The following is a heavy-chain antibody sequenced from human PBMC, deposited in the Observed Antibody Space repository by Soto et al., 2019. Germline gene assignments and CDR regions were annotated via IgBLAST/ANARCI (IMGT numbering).Heavy chain of an antibody. V-gene: IGHV3-73*01. Sequence: GSLRLSCAASGFTFSGSAMHWVRQASGKGLEWVGRIRSKANSYATAYAASVKGRFTISRDDSKNTAYLQMNSLKTEDTAVYYCTRHRSSSWFDYWGQGTLVTVSS. CDR2: IRSKANSYAT. J-gene: IGHJ4*02. D-gene: IGHD6-13*01. CDR3: TRHRSSSWFDY. CDR1: GFTFSGSA.